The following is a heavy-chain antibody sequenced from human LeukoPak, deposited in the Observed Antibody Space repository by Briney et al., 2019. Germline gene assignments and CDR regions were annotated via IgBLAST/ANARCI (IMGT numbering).Heavy chain of an antibody. V-gene: IGHV1-8*01. D-gene: IGHD3-10*01. CDR3: ATSYYASGSMIT. J-gene: IGHJ5*02. CDR1: GYTFTSYD. CDR2: MNPNSGNT. Sequence: VASVKVSCKASGYTFTSYDINWVRQATGQGLEWMGWMNPNSGNTGYAQKFKGRVTMTRNTSISTAYMELSSLRSEHTAVYYCATSYYASGSMITWGQGTLVTVSS.